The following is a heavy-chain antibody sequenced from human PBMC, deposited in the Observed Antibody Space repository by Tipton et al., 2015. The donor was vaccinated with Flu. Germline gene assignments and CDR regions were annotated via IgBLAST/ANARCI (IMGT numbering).Heavy chain of an antibody. CDR3: ARAESSVWAGYYYGLDV. CDR1: GGSISSGNYF. Sequence: TLSLTCTVSGGSISSGNYFWNWIRQPAGKGLEWLGRIHTSGTTYYKPSLKSRVTISVDTSKNLFSLRMTSVSAADTAIYFCARAESSVWAGYYYGLDVWGQGTTVTVSS. CDR2: IHTSGTT. V-gene: IGHV4-61*02. D-gene: IGHD6-19*01. J-gene: IGHJ6*02.